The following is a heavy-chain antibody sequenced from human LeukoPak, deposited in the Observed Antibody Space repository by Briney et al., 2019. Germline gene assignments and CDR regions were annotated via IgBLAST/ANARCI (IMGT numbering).Heavy chain of an antibody. CDR1: GYSISSGYY. CDR3: AGIIVGATSYDY. J-gene: IGHJ4*02. Sequence: PSETLSLTWTVSGYSISSGYYWGWIRQPPGKGVEGIGSIYHSGSTYYNPSLKSRVAISVDTSKNQFSLKLSSVTAADTAVYYCAGIIVGATSYDYWGQGTLVTVSS. CDR2: IYHSGST. D-gene: IGHD1-26*01. V-gene: IGHV4-38-2*02.